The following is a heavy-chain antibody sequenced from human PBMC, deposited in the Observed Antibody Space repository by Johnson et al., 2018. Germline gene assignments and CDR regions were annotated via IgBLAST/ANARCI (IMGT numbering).Heavy chain of an antibody. CDR1: RFTFSYYW. Sequence: EQLRECGGGLVEHRGTLRLSCAASRFTFSYYWMHWVRQAPGKGLVWVPRIHSDGSNTNSADSVKGRFTISRDNAKNILYLQMNSLRVEDTAVYYCTRGSLGAFDMWGQGTMVTVSS. J-gene: IGHJ3*02. CDR3: TRGSLGAFDM. CDR2: IHSDGSNT. D-gene: IGHD6-6*01. V-gene: IGHV3-74*01.